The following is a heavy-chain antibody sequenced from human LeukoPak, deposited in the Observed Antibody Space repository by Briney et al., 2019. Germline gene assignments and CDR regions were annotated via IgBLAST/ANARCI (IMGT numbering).Heavy chain of an antibody. CDR2: ISWDGGST. Sequence: GGSLRLSCAASGFTFDDYTMHWVRQAPGKGLEWVSLISWDGGSTYYADSVKGRFTISRDNSKNSLYLQMNSLRTEDSALYFCAKDHYYGSGSYSRWVYFDYWGQGTLVTVSS. D-gene: IGHD3-10*01. CDR1: GFTFDDYT. CDR3: AKDHYYGSGSYSRWVYFDY. V-gene: IGHV3-43*01. J-gene: IGHJ4*02.